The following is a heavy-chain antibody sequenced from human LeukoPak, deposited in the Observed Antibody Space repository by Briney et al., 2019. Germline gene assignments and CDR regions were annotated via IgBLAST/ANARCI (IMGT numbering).Heavy chain of an antibody. CDR2: ISGYSGNT. D-gene: IGHD6-19*01. J-gene: IGHJ5*02. Sequence: DSVKVSCKASGYAFSSFGISWVRQAPGQGLEWMGWISGYSGNTKYSQSLQGRVSMTTDSSTNTAYMELRSLRSDDTAMYYCARDEGSSGWSDWFDPWGQGTLVTVSS. CDR1: GYAFSSFG. V-gene: IGHV1-18*01. CDR3: ARDEGSSGWSDWFDP.